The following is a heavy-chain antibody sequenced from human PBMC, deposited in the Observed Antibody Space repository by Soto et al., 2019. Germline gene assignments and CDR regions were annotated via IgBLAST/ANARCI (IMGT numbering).Heavy chain of an antibody. D-gene: IGHD3-3*01. J-gene: IGHJ6*02. CDR2: ISNDGSSK. Sequence: QVQLVESGGGVVQPGRSLRLSCAASGFTFSNYGMHWVRQAPGKGLEWVAIISNDGSSKYYADSVKGRFTISRDNSKNKFYLETNSLRAEETAVYYCVRGMYDLLRGYHETDPMGMDVWGQGTTVTVSS. V-gene: IGHV3-30*03. CDR1: GFTFSNYG. CDR3: VRGMYDLLRGYHETDPMGMDV.